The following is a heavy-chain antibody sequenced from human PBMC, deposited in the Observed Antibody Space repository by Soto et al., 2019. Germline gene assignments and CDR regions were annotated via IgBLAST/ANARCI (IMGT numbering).Heavy chain of an antibody. V-gene: IGHV4-34*01. J-gene: IGHJ6*02. CDR1: GGSFSGYY. CDR2: INHSGST. Sequence: QVQLQQWGAGLLKPSETLSLTCAVYGGSFSGYYWSWIRQPPGKGLEWIGEINHSGSTNYNPSLMSRVTISVATAKNPFSLKLSSVTAANTAVYYCAREDCSGGSCYSLAGGMDVWGQGTTVTVSS. D-gene: IGHD2-15*01. CDR3: AREDCSGGSCYSLAGGMDV.